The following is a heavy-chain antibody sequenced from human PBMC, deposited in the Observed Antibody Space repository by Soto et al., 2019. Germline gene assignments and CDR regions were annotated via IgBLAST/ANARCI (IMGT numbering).Heavy chain of an antibody. Sequence: QVQLVESGGGVVQPGRSLRLSCAASGFMFSVYGMHWVRQAPGKGPEWVAVISSDGRSEFYADPVKGRFTISRDNPKSTVFLHMNRLRPEDTAIYYCAKTTDPPSGVSSRGRGALLDYWGQGTLVTVSS. V-gene: IGHV3-30*18. J-gene: IGHJ4*02. CDR2: ISSDGRSE. CDR3: AKTTDPPSGVSSRGRGALLDY. D-gene: IGHD2-2*01. CDR1: GFMFSVYG.